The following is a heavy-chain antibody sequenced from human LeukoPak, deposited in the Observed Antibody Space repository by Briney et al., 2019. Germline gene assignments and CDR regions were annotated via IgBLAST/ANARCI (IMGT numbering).Heavy chain of an antibody. CDR2: ISHDGSNE. Sequence: PGGSLRLSCAVSGFTFSNYAMHWVRQAPGKGLEWVAAISHDGSNEYYAESVKGRITVSRDTSENTLYLQMNSLRAEDTAVYYCARDLSGSYIFGYWGQGTLVTVSS. V-gene: IGHV3-30-3*01. CDR1: GFTFSNYA. D-gene: IGHD1-26*01. J-gene: IGHJ4*02. CDR3: ARDLSGSYIFGY.